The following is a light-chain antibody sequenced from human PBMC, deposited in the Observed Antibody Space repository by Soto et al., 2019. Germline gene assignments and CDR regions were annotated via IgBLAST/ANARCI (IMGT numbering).Light chain of an antibody. CDR1: QSISNW. V-gene: IGKV1-5*03. J-gene: IGKJ1*01. CDR2: KAS. Sequence: IQMTQCPSTLSAWVGDRVTIACRANQSISNWLAWYQKKPGKVPKLLIYKASNLDYGVPSRFSGSGSGTEFTLTISSLQPDDFATYYCQQYNSYSWTFGQGTKVDNK. CDR3: QQYNSYSWT.